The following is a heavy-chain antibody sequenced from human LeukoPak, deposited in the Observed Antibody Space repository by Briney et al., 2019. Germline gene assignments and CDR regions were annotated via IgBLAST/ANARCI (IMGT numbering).Heavy chain of an antibody. CDR1: GGSISSYY. CDR3: AGGDSSSWYFPYYYYGMDV. V-gene: IGHV4-4*09. D-gene: IGHD6-13*01. CDR2: IYTSGST. J-gene: IGHJ6*02. Sequence: SETLSLTCTVSGGSISSYYWSWIRQPPGKGLEWIGYIYTSGSTKYNPSLKSRVTISVDTSENQFSLKLSSVTAADTAVYYCAGGDSSSWYFPYYYYGMDVWGQGTTVTVSS.